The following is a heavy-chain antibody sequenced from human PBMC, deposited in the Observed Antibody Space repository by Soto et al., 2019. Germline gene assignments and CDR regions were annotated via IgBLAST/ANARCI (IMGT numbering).Heavy chain of an antibody. Sequence: QVQLVQSGAEVKKPGSSVKVSCKASGGTFSSYAISWVRQAPGQGLEWMGGIIPIFGTANYAQKFQGRVTITADESTSTAYMELRSLRSEDTAVYYCARDGSTPYYHWNYVSRYYVMDVWGQGTTVTVSS. D-gene: IGHD1-7*01. J-gene: IGHJ6*02. CDR1: GGTFSSYA. CDR3: ARDGSTPYYHWNYVSRYYVMDV. V-gene: IGHV1-69*01. CDR2: IIPIFGTA.